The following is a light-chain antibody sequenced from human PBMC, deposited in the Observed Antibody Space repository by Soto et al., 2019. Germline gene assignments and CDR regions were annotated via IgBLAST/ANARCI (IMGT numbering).Light chain of an antibody. CDR3: QQAYTFPRT. V-gene: IGKV1-39*01. Sequence: DISMTQSPSSLSASVGDRVTITCRASQSISTYLNWFQQKPGKAPKVLIYAAFSLQRGVPLRFSGSTSGTDFTLTISSLQPEDFATFYCQQAYTFPRTFGQGTKVDIK. CDR1: QSISTY. J-gene: IGKJ1*01. CDR2: AAF.